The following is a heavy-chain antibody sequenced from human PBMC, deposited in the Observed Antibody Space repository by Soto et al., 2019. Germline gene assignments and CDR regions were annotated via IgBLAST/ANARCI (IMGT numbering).Heavy chain of an antibody. Sequence: VGSLRLSGAASGFSFRAYSMNCVREAPGKGMECLASISSASSFIYYADSVRGRFTVSRDNANNSVFLQMTTLRVEDTAVYYCARGLYDFWSGYLHSLGVSDSWGQGTRVTVSS. D-gene: IGHD3-3*01. J-gene: IGHJ4*02. CDR3: ARGLYDFWSGYLHSLGVSDS. V-gene: IGHV3-21*01. CDR1: GFSFRAYS. CDR2: ISSASSFI.